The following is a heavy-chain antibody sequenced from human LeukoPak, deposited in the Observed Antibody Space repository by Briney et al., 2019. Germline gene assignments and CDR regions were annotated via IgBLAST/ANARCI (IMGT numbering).Heavy chain of an antibody. D-gene: IGHD2-15*01. CDR1: GFMFDDYG. CDR3: ARTSSLTPTPSFDY. V-gene: IGHV3-20*04. J-gene: IGHJ4*02. CDR2: INWNGGRT. Sequence: PGGSLRLSCAASGFMFDDYGMSWVRQAPGKGLEWVSGINWNGGRTGYADSVKGRFTISRDNAKNSLYLQMNSLRVEDTAVYYCARTSSLTPTPSFDYWGQGTLVTVSS.